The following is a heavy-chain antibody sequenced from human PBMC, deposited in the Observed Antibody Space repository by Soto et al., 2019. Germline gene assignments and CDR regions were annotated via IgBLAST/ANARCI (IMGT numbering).Heavy chain of an antibody. J-gene: IGHJ6*02. CDR3: ARDHIAARPVYYYGMDV. Sequence: GASVKVSFKASGGTFSSYAISWVRQAPGQGLEWMGGIIPIFGTANYAQKFQGRVTITADKSTSTAYMELSSLRSEDTAVYYCARDHIAARPVYYYGMDVWGQGTTVTVSS. CDR1: GGTFSSYA. V-gene: IGHV1-69*06. CDR2: IIPIFGTA. D-gene: IGHD6-6*01.